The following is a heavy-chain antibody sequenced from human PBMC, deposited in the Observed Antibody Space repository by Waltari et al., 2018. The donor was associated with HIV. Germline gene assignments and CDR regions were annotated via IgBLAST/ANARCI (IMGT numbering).Heavy chain of an antibody. J-gene: IGHJ4*02. D-gene: IGHD5-12*01. V-gene: IGHV4-34*01. Sequence: VQLQQWGAGLLKPSETLSLTCAVYGEPFDGYYWSWIRQPPGKRLEWMGEINHRRTTNYNPSLKSRLTMSVDASKNQFSLNLNSVTAADTGVYYCARRALWLRPVYYFDYWGQGALVTVSS. CDR1: GEPFDGYY. CDR2: INHRRTT. CDR3: ARRALWLRPVYYFDY.